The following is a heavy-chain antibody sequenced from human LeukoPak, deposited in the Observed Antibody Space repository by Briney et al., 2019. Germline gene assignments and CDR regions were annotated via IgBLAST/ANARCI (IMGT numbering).Heavy chain of an antibody. CDR2: ISSSSSYI. Sequence: GGSLRLSCAASAFTFSSYSMTWVRQAPGKGLEWVSSISSSSSYIYYADSVKGRFTISRDNAKNSLYLQMNSLRAEDTAVYYCARGGLGDYIPLYWRQGTLVTVSS. D-gene: IGHD4-17*01. J-gene: IGHJ4*02. V-gene: IGHV3-21*01. CDR3: ARGGLGDYIPLY. CDR1: AFTFSSYS.